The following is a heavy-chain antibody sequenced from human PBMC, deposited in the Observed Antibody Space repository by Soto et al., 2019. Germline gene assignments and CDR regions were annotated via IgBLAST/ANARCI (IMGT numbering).Heavy chain of an antibody. CDR2: IDTDGGGT. D-gene: IGHD4-17*01. CDR1: GFTFRSHR. Sequence: EVQLVESGGGLVQPGGSMRVSCAGSGFTFRSHRIHWVRQAPGKGLEWVSRIDTDGGGTSYADSVKGRFTISTDNAENTVYLQMKGLSVEDTAVYYCATVFDVWGQGTLVTVSS. J-gene: IGHJ4*02. CDR3: ATVFDV. V-gene: IGHV3-74*01.